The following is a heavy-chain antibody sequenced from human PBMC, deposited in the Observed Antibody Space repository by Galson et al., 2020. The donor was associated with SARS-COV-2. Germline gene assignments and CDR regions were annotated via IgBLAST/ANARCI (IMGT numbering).Heavy chain of an antibody. J-gene: IGHJ6*03. D-gene: IGHD6-6*01. V-gene: IGHV3-30*01. Sequence: YGDSVKGRFTISRDNSKNTLYLQMNSLRAEDTAVYYCARDGAARPYLYYYYYMDVWGKGTTVTVSS. CDR3: ARDGAARPYLYYYYYMDV.